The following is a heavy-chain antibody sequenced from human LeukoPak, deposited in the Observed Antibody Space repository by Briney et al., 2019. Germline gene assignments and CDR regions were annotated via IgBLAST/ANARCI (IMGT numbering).Heavy chain of an antibody. CDR2: INHSGST. V-gene: IGHV4-34*01. Sequence: SETLSLTCAVYGGSFSGYYWSWIRQPPRKGLEWIGDINHSGSTNYNPSLKSRVTISVDTSKNQFSLKLSSVTAADTAVYYCARERRRIVATTYYFDYWGQGTLVTVSS. CDR3: ARERRRIVATTYYFDY. CDR1: GGSFSGYY. D-gene: IGHD5-12*01. J-gene: IGHJ4*02.